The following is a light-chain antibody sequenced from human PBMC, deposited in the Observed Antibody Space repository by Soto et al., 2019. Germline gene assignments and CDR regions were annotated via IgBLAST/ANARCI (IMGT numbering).Light chain of an antibody. V-gene: IGKV3-20*01. Sequence: EIVLTQSPGTLSLSPGERATLSCRASQSVSRSYLAWYQQKPDQAPRLLIYGASSRATGIPDRFSGSGSGTDYTLTISRLEPEDFAVYYYQQYGSSPRTFGQGTKVEIK. J-gene: IGKJ1*01. CDR2: GAS. CDR1: QSVSRSY. CDR3: QQYGSSPRT.